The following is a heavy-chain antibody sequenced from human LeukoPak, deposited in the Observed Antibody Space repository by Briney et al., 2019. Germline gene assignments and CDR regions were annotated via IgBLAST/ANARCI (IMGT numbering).Heavy chain of an antibody. CDR2: INWNGGST. D-gene: IGHD1-26*01. Sequence: QTGGSLRLSCAASGFTFDDYGMSWVRQAPGKGLEWVSGINWNGGSTGYADSVKGRFTIARDNAKNSLYLQMNSLRAEDTALYYCARIVGATLNAFGIWGQGTMVTVSS. CDR3: ARIVGATLNAFGI. V-gene: IGHV3-20*04. CDR1: GFTFDDYG. J-gene: IGHJ3*02.